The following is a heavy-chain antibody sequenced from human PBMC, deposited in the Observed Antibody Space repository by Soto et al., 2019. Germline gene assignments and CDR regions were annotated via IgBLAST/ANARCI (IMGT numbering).Heavy chain of an antibody. V-gene: IGHV3-30*18. CDR3: AKDHELELRGVDYYGMDV. Sequence: GGSLRLSCAASGFTFSSYGMHWVRQAPGKGLEWVAVISYDGSNKYYADSVKGRFTISRDNSKNTLYLQMNSLRAEDTAVYYCAKDHELELRGVDYYGMDVWGQGTTVTVSS. J-gene: IGHJ6*02. CDR1: GFTFSSYG. D-gene: IGHD1-7*01. CDR2: ISYDGSNK.